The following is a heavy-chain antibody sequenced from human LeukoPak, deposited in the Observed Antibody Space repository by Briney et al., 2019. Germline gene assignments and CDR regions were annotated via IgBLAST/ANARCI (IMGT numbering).Heavy chain of an antibody. J-gene: IGHJ1*01. V-gene: IGHV4-59*08. D-gene: IGHD2-2*01. CDR3: ARHGCSSTSCPFQH. CDR2: IYYSGNT. CDR1: GGSISSYY. Sequence: SETLSLTCTVSGGSISSYYWSWIQQPPGKGLEWLGYIYYSGNTNYNPSLKSRVTISVGTSKDQFSLKLSSVTAADTAVYYCARHGCSSTSCPFQHWGQGTLVTVSS.